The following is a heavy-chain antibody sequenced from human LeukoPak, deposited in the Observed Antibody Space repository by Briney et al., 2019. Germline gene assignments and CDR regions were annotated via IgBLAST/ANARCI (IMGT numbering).Heavy chain of an antibody. D-gene: IGHD6-19*01. Sequence: GGSLRLSCAASGFTFSDYYMSWIRQAPGKGLEWVAYISSGAMTIYYVDSVKGRFTISRDNAQNSLDLQMNSLRADDTAVYYCARGCEEWLVTGDYFDYWGHGALVTGSS. CDR3: ARGCEEWLVTGDYFDY. CDR2: ISSGAMTI. CDR1: GFTFSDYY. J-gene: IGHJ4*01. V-gene: IGHV3-11*01.